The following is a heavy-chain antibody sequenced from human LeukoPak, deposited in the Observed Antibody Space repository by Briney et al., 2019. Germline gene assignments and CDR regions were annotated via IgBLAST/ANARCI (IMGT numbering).Heavy chain of an antibody. CDR1: GGSISSSSYY. V-gene: IGHV4-39*01. Sequence: SETLSLTCTVSGGSISSSSYYWGWIRQPPGKGLEWIGSIYYSGSTYYNPSLKSRVTISVDTSKNQFSLSLSSVTAADTAVYYCARLYYDSSGYYRICYFDYWGQGTLVTVSS. CDR2: IYYSGST. D-gene: IGHD3-22*01. CDR3: ARLYYDSSGYYRICYFDY. J-gene: IGHJ4*02.